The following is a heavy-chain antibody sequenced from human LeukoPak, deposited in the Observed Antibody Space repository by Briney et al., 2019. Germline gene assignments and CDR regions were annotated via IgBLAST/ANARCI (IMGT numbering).Heavy chain of an antibody. CDR2: ISYDGSNK. J-gene: IGHJ4*02. CDR1: GFTFSSYA. CDR3: AKGLGYSGSFLFDY. D-gene: IGHD1-26*01. V-gene: IGHV3-30-3*01. Sequence: GGSLRLSCAASGFTFSSYAMHWVRQAPGKGLEWVAVISYDGSNKYYADSVKGRFTISRDNSKNTLYLQMNSLRAEDTAVYYCAKGLGYSGSFLFDYWGQGTLVTVSS.